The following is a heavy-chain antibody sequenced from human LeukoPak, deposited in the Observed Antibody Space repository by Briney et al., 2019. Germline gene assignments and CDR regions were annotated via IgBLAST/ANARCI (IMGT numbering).Heavy chain of an antibody. CDR3: AAIVLVTAATDY. CDR2: ISYSGST. D-gene: IGHD2-2*01. Sequence: SETLSLTCSVSGGSISSDAYCWRWIRQHPGKVLEWIGYISYSGSTYQNPSLKSRVTISVDTSENQFSLKLRSVTAADTAVYYCAAIVLVTAATDYWGQGTLVTVSS. CDR1: GGSISSDAYC. J-gene: IGHJ4*02. V-gene: IGHV4-31*03.